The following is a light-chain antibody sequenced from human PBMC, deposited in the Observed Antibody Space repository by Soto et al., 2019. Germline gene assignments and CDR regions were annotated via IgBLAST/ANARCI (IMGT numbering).Light chain of an antibody. CDR3: KQSKSFPLT. Sequence: DVKMTQSPSTLSGSVGDRVTITCRASQTISSWLAWYQQKPGKAPKLLIYKASTLKSGVPSRFSGSGSGTEFTLTISSLQPDDLATYYCKQSKSFPLTFGGGTKVDI. CDR1: QTISSW. CDR2: KAS. J-gene: IGKJ4*01. V-gene: IGKV1-5*03.